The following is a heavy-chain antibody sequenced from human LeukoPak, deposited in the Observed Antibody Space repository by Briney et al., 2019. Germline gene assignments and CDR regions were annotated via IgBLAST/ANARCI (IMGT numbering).Heavy chain of an antibody. CDR3: AKDPRGGYYYYGMDV. V-gene: IGHV3-30*18. CDR2: ISYDGSNK. Sequence: PGGSLRLSCAASGFTFSSYGMHWVHQAPGKGLEWVAVISYDGSNKYYADSVKGRFTISRDNSKNTLYLQMNSLRAEDTAVYYCAKDPRGGYYYYGMDVWGQGTTVTVSS. J-gene: IGHJ6*02. D-gene: IGHD3-10*01. CDR1: GFTFSSYG.